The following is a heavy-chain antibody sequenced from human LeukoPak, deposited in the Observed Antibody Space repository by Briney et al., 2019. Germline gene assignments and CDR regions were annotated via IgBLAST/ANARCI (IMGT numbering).Heavy chain of an antibody. J-gene: IGHJ4*02. V-gene: IGHV3-13*01. D-gene: IGHD6-13*01. CDR1: GFTFSSYD. Sequence: GGSLRLSCAASGFTFSSYDMHWVRQATGKGLEWVSAIGTAGDTYYPGSVKGRFTISRENAKNSLYLQMNSLRAGDTAVYYCAREAGIAAAGRFDFWGQGTLVTVSS. CDR3: AREAGIAAAGRFDF. CDR2: IGTAGDT.